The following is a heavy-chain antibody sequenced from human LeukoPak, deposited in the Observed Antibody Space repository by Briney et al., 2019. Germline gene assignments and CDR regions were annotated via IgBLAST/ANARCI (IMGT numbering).Heavy chain of an antibody. D-gene: IGHD3-3*01. Sequence: GGSLRLSCAASGFTFSSYSMNWVRQAPGKGLEWVSYISSSSSTIYYADSVKGRFTISRDNAKNSLYLQMNSLRAEDTAVYYCARDWQTYYDFWSGYSHDAFDIWGQGTMVTVSS. V-gene: IGHV3-48*01. CDR2: ISSSSSTI. CDR3: ARDWQTYYDFWSGYSHDAFDI. CDR1: GFTFSSYS. J-gene: IGHJ3*02.